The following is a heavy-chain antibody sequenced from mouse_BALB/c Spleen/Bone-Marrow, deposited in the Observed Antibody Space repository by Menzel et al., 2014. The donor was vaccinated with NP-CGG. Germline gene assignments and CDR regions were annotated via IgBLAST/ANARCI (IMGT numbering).Heavy chain of an antibody. CDR1: GYSIXSDYS. Sequence: EVKVVESGPGLVKPSQSLSLTCTVTGYSIXSDYSWNWIRQFPGNKLEWMGYISYSGSTSFNPSLKSRISITRDTSKNQFFLQLNSVTTEDTATYYCARDYYGSSSYWYFDVWGAGTMVTVSS. V-gene: IGHV3-2*02. J-gene: IGHJ1*01. D-gene: IGHD1-1*01. CDR3: ARDYYGSSSYWYFDV. CDR2: ISYSGST.